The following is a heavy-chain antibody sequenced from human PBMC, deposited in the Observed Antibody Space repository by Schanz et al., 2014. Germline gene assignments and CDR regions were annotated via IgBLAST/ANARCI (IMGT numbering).Heavy chain of an antibody. D-gene: IGHD5-12*01. V-gene: IGHV3-21*04. Sequence: EVQLVESGGGLVKPGGSLRLSCVTSGFTFGAYTMNWVRQAPGKGLEWVSSISSRSSYIYYTDSVKGRFTISRDNAKKSVYLQMNSLRVEDTAVYYCARDPNSVNELDYWGQGTLVTVSS. CDR2: ISSRSSYI. J-gene: IGHJ4*02. CDR1: GFTFGAYT. CDR3: ARDPNSVNELDY.